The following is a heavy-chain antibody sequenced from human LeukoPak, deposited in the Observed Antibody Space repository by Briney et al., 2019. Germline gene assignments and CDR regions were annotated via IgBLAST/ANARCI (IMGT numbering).Heavy chain of an antibody. V-gene: IGHV4-30-4*01. CDR3: ARDLGGYYGSGSYHY. J-gene: IGHJ4*02. Sequence: SETLSLTCTVSGGSISSGDYYWSWIRQPPEKGLEWIGYTYYSGSTYYNPSLKSRVTISVDTSKNQFSLKLSSVTAADTAVYYCARDLGGYYGSGSYHYWGQGTLVTVSS. CDR1: GGSISSGDYY. D-gene: IGHD3-10*01. CDR2: TYYSGST.